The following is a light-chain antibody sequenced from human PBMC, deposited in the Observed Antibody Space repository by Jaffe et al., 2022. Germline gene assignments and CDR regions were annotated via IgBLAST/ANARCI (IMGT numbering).Light chain of an antibody. J-gene: IGLJ3*02. CDR3: YSYTGSSSLV. V-gene: IGLV2-23*01. Sequence: QSALTQPASVSGSPGQSITISCTGTSSDVGSYNLVSWYQQYPGKAPKLMIYEGSKRPSGVSNRFSGSKSGNTASLTISGLQAEDEADYYCYSYTGSSSLVFGGGTKLTVL. CDR1: SSDVGSYNL. CDR2: EGS.